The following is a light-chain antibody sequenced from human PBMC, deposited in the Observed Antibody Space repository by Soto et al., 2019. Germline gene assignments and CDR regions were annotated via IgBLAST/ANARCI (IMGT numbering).Light chain of an antibody. J-gene: IGLJ1*01. CDR3: SSFTRSNSYV. CDR1: SSDVGAYNY. CDR2: DVS. Sequence: QSVLTQPASVSGSPGQSITISCTGTSSDVGAYNYVSWYQQHPGKVPKLMIYDVSDRPPGVSNRFPGSKSGNTASLTISGLQAEDEADYYCSSFTRSNSYVFGTGTKVTVL. V-gene: IGLV2-14*03.